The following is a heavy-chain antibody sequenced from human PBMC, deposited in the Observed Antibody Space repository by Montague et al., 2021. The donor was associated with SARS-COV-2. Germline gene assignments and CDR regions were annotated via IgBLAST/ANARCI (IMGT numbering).Heavy chain of an antibody. CDR1: GFSFRSYA. D-gene: IGHD1-1*01. V-gene: IGHV3-23*01. J-gene: IGHJ4*02. CDR2: MSGAGGST. Sequence: SLRLSCAVSGFSFRSYAMHWVRQAPGKGLAWVSGMSGAGGSTYYADSVKGRFTISRDNSKNTLYLQMSSLRAEDTAIYYCGRAPPHDWNDLRSLDYWGQGTLVTVSS. CDR3: GRAPPHDWNDLRSLDY.